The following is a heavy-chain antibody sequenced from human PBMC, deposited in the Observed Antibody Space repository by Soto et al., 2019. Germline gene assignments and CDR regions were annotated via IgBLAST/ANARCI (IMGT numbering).Heavy chain of an antibody. Sequence: ASVKVSCKASGYTFTDYYLHWVRQAPGLGLEWMGWISPNSGDTKYAQNFQGRVTMTRDTSIRAAYMELSSLTSDDTAVYYCAKLAHYHYAMDVWGQVPTVTASS. D-gene: IGHD3-10*01. J-gene: IGHJ6*02. CDR3: AKLAHYHYAMDV. CDR1: GYTFTDYY. CDR2: ISPNSGDT. V-gene: IGHV1-2*02.